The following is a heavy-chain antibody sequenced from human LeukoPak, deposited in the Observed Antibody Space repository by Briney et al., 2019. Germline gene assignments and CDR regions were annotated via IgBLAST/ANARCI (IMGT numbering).Heavy chain of an antibody. J-gene: IGHJ4*02. D-gene: IGHD2-2*02. V-gene: IGHV3-20*04. Sequence: GGSLRLSCAASGFTFDDYGMSWVRQAPGKGLEWVSGINWNGGSTGYADSVKGRFTISRDNAKNSLYLRMNSLRAEDTALYYCARLANYCSSTSCYIYYFDYWGQGTLVTVSS. CDR2: INWNGGST. CDR1: GFTFDDYG. CDR3: ARLANYCSSTSCYIYYFDY.